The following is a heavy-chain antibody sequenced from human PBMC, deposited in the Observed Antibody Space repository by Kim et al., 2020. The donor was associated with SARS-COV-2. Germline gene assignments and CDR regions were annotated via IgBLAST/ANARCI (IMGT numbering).Heavy chain of an antibody. CDR3: ARLWVYDSSGYHAFDI. Sequence: SLKSRVTISVDTSKNQFSLKLSSVTAADTAVYYCARLWVYDSSGYHAFDIWGQGTMVTVSS. V-gene: IGHV4-39*01. J-gene: IGHJ3*02. D-gene: IGHD3-22*01.